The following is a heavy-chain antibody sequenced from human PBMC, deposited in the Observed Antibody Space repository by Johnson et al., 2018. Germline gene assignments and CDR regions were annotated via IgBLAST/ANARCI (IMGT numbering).Heavy chain of an antibody. CDR3: ARGGGADYYCGMDV. J-gene: IGHJ6*02. V-gene: IGHV4-59*11. CDR2: ISYSGST. CDR1: GGSISSHY. D-gene: IGHD1-26*01. Sequence: QVQLQESGPGLVKPSETLSLTCTVSGGSISSHYWSWIRQPPGKGLEWIGYISYSGSTNYNPSLKSRVPISVDPSKNQFTLKRSSVTAAGTAVYYCARGGGADYYCGMDVWGQGTTVTVSS.